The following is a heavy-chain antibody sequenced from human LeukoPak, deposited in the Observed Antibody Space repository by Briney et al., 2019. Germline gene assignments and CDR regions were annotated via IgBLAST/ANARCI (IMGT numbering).Heavy chain of an antibody. D-gene: IGHD4-17*01. V-gene: IGHV3-23*01. CDR1: GFSFSSNA. J-gene: IGHJ4*02. CDR2: IINSGGST. Sequence: GGSLRLSCAAPGFSFSSNAMSWVRQAPGKGLEWVSAIINSGGSTHYADSVKGRFTISRDNSKNMLYLQMNSLRAEDTALYYCAKDIYGDYGGLDYWGQGTLVTVSS. CDR3: AKDIYGDYGGLDY.